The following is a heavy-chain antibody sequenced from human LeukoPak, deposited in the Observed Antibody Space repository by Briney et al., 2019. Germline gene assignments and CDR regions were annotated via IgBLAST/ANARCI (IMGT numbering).Heavy chain of an antibody. J-gene: IGHJ4*02. CDR2: ISAYNGNT. V-gene: IGHV1-18*01. Sequence: SVKVSCKASGYTFSSYGISWVRQAPGQGLEWMGWISAYNGNTNYAQKLQGRVTMTTDTSTSTAYMELRSLRSDDTAVYYCARVPILIFSGWYGFDYWGQGTLVTVSS. D-gene: IGHD6-19*01. CDR3: ARVPILIFSGWYGFDY. CDR1: GYTFSSYG.